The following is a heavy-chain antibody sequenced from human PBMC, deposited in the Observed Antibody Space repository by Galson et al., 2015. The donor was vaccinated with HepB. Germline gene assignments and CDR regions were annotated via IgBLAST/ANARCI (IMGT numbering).Heavy chain of an antibody. CDR1: GFSFISYS. J-gene: IGHJ6*02. CDR2: ISSGGTK. CDR3: ANNPDSYAYYNMDV. Sequence: SLRLSCATSGFSFISYSMNWGRQAPGRGLEWVSYISSGGTKYYADSVKGRFTISRDNARKSLYLHMSSLRAEDAGIYYCANNPDSYAYYNMDVWGQGTTVTVSS. V-gene: IGHV3-48*01.